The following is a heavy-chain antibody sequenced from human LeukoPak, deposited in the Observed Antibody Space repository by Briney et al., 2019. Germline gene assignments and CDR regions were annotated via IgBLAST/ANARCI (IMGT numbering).Heavy chain of an antibody. Sequence: SETLSLTCTVSGRSISIYYLNWIRQPAGKGLEWIGCILTSGITNYNPSLKSRVTMSVDTSKNQFSLSLSSLIAAETAIYYCARETSGTYYNPLGYMEVWGKGATVTVSS. J-gene: IGHJ6*03. CDR2: ILTSGIT. CDR3: ARETSGTYYNPLGYMEV. V-gene: IGHV4-4*07. D-gene: IGHD3-10*01. CDR1: GRSISIYY.